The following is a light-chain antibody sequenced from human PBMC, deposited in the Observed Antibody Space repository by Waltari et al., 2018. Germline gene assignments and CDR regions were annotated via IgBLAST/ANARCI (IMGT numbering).Light chain of an antibody. J-gene: IGLJ3*02. CDR2: DIN. CDR1: SSDVGGYNY. CDR3: CSYVGPNTFWV. V-gene: IGLV2-11*01. Sequence: QSALTQPRSVSGSPGQSVTISCTGTSSDVGGYNYVSWYQQDPGKAPKILIYDINKRPSGVPDRFSGSKSGNTASLTISGVQAEDEADYYCCSYVGPNTFWVFGGGTKLTVL.